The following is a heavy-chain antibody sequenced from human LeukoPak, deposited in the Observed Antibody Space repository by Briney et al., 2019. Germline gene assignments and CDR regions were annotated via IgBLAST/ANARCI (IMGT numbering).Heavy chain of an antibody. CDR3: ASGRWLQLPND. V-gene: IGHV4-59*01. CDR1: GGSISSYY. CDR2: IHYSGST. J-gene: IGHJ4*02. D-gene: IGHD5-24*01. Sequence: PSETLSLTCTVSGGSISSYYWSWIRQPPGKGLEWLGSIHYSGSTNYNPSLKSRVTISGDTSKNQFSLKLSSVTAADTAVYYCASGRWLQLPNDWGQGTLVAASS.